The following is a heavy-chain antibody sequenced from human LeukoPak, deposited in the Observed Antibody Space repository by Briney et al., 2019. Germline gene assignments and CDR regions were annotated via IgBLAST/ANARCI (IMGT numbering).Heavy chain of an antibody. D-gene: IGHD4-23*01. CDR1: GFSFNSYA. J-gene: IGHJ4*02. Sequence: GGSLRLSCAASGFSFNSYAMSWVRQPPGKGLEWVSGIGGSGRSTYYADSVKGRFTISRDNSKNTLYLQMNSLTAEDTAVYYCAKDPPYRQYRGIPYYFDYWGQGTLVTVSS. V-gene: IGHV3-23*01. CDR2: IGGSGRST. CDR3: AKDPPYRQYRGIPYYFDY.